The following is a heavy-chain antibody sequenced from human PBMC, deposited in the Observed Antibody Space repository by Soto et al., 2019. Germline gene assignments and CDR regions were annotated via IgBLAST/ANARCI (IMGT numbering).Heavy chain of an antibody. CDR1: GDSISSSSYY. CDR3: ARSGGLQHIDY. D-gene: IGHD4-4*01. J-gene: IGHJ4*02. CDR2: IYYSGST. Sequence: QLQLQESGPGLVKPSETLSLTYTVSGDSISSSSYYWGWIRQPPGKGLEWIGSIYYSGSTDYNPSLKSRVTISVDTSKNQFSLKLTSVTAADTAVHYCARSGGLQHIDYWGQGTLVTVSS. V-gene: IGHV4-39*01.